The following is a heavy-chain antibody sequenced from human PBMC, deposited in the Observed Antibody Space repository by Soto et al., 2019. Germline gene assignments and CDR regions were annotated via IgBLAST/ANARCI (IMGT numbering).Heavy chain of an antibody. J-gene: IGHJ4*02. D-gene: IGHD3-16*01. V-gene: IGHV4-59*01. Sequence: SETLSLTCTVSGGSISSYYWSWIRQPPGKGLEWIGYIYYSGSTNYNPSLKSRVTISVDTSKNQFSLKLSSVTAADTAVYYCARARSLRHFDYWGKGTLVTVS. CDR1: GGSISSYY. CDR2: IYYSGST. CDR3: ARARSLRHFDY.